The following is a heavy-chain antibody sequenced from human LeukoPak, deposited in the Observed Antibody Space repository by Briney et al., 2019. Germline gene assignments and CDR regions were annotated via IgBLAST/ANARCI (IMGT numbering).Heavy chain of an antibody. V-gene: IGHV3-30*12. D-gene: IGHD1-20*01. Sequence: GGSLRLSCAASGFTFSSYGMHWVRQAPGKGLEWVAYIQYDGSNEQYADSVKGRFSISRDSSKNILYLQMNSLRAEDTAVYYCVRGEYNWNDLHLWGQGTLVTVSS. CDR2: IQYDGSNE. CDR3: VRGEYNWNDLHL. CDR1: GFTFSSYG. J-gene: IGHJ5*02.